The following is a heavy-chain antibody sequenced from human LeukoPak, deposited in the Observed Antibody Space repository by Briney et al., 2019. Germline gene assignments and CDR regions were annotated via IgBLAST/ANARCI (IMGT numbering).Heavy chain of an antibody. Sequence: PSATLSLTCAVYGGSFSGYYWSWIRQPPGKGLEWIGEINHSGSTNYNPSLKSRVTISVDTSKNQFSLKLSSVTAADTAVYYCARVQAAAESYYYYYGMDVWGQGTTVTVSS. CDR2: INHSGST. CDR1: GGSFSGYY. J-gene: IGHJ6*02. CDR3: ARVQAAAESYYYYYGMDV. D-gene: IGHD6-13*01. V-gene: IGHV4-34*01.